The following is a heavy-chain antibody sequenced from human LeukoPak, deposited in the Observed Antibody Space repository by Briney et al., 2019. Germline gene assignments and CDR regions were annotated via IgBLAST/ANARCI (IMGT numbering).Heavy chain of an antibody. CDR1: GFTFTSYT. D-gene: IGHD5-12*01. CDR3: AKGSGYSGPPD. V-gene: IGHV3-23*01. J-gene: IGHJ4*02. Sequence: PGGSLRLSCAASGFTFTSYTMSWVRQAPGKGLVWVSPISADGGRSDYADSVKGRFTISRDNSKNTVYVQMHSLKAEDTAVYYCAKGSGYSGPPDWGQGTLVTVSA. CDR2: ISADGGRS.